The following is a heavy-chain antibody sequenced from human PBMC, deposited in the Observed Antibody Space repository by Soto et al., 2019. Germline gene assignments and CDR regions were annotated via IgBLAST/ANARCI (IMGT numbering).Heavy chain of an antibody. CDR3: ARDCDRGVDMDV. V-gene: IGHV3-48*02. Sequence: EVQMVESGGGLVQPGGSLRLSCAGSGFTFSTYNMDWVRQAPGKGLEWISYITNTGETIYYADSVRGRFTISRDNAKNALFLQMNSLRDEDTAVYYCARDCDRGVDMDVGGQGSTVTVSS. CDR2: ITNTGETI. J-gene: IGHJ6*02. CDR1: GFTFSTYN.